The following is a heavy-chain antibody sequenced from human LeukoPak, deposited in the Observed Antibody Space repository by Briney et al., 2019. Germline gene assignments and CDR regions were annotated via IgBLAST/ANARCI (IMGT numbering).Heavy chain of an antibody. Sequence: SETLSLTCTVSGGSISSYYWSWIPQPAGKGLEGIGRIYTSGSTNYNPSLKSRVTISVDKSKNQFSLKLSSVTAADTAVYYCARAESIAAAADWGQGTLVTVSS. D-gene: IGHD6-13*01. J-gene: IGHJ4*02. CDR1: GGSISSYY. CDR3: ARAESIAAAAD. CDR2: IYTSGST. V-gene: IGHV4-4*07.